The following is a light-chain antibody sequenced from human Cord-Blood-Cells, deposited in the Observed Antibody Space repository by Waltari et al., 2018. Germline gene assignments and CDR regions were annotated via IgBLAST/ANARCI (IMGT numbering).Light chain of an antibody. CDR3: MQALQTPYT. Sequence: DIVMTQSPLSLAVTPGEPASISCRSSQSLLHSNGSNYLVWYLQKPGQSPQLLIYLGSNRASGVPDRFSGSGSGTDFTLKISRVEAEDVGVYYCMQALQTPYTFGQGTKLEIK. V-gene: IGKV2-28*01. CDR1: QSLLHSNGSNY. CDR2: LGS. J-gene: IGKJ2*01.